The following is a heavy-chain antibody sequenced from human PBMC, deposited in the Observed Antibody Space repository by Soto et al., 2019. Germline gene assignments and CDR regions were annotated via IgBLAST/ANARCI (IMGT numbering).Heavy chain of an antibody. V-gene: IGHV4-30-2*01. Sequence: SETLSLTCAVSGGSITSGNSYSWSWIRQPPGKGLEWIGSISHTGSTSYNPSLKSRLTMSVDKSKNQFSLRLSSVTAADMAVYYCARAVAPYFGTWFDPWGQGILVTV. CDR1: GGSITSGNSYS. D-gene: IGHD3-10*01. CDR2: ISHTGST. J-gene: IGHJ5*02. CDR3: ARAVAPYFGTWFDP.